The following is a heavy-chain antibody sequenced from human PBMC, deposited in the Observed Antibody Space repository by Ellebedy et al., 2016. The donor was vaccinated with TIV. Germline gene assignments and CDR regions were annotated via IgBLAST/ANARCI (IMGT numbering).Heavy chain of an antibody. V-gene: IGHV3-23*01. CDR1: AFTFSTYA. Sequence: GESLKISCAASAFTFSTYAVTWIRQTPGKGLEWVSSITANGGVTNYTDSVKGRFTISRDNSENTVFLQMNSLRVEDTAVYYCSKDPNGNYVGAVDSWGPGTLVTVSS. D-gene: IGHD6-19*01. CDR2: ITANGGVT. CDR3: SKDPNGNYVGAVDS. J-gene: IGHJ4*02.